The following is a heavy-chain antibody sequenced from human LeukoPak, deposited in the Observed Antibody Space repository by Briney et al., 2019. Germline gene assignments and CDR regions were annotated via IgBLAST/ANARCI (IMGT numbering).Heavy chain of an antibody. CDR2: FDPEEGET. CDR3: ATDRYSSTLGFDY. D-gene: IGHD6-13*01. CDR1: GYTLTELS. J-gene: IGHJ4*02. V-gene: IGHV1-24*01. Sequence: ASVKVSSKVSGYTLTELSMHWVRQAPGKGLEWRGGFDPEEGETIYAQKFQGRVTMTEDTSTDTAYMELSSLRSEDTAVYYCATDRYSSTLGFDYWGQGTLVTVSS.